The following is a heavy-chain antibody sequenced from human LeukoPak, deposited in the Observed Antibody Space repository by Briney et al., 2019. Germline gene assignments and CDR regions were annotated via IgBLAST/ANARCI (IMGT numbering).Heavy chain of an antibody. J-gene: IGHJ4*02. Sequence: GGSLRLSCAASEFSFSTNCMTWVRQAPGKGLEWVSFSDGSTYYADSVRGRFTISRDNSKNTVYLQMNSLRAEDTAVYYCARRAGNSHPYDYWGQGTLVTVSS. V-gene: IGHV3-53*01. CDR3: ARRAGNSHPYDY. CDR1: EFSFSTNC. CDR2: SDGST. D-gene: IGHD4-23*01.